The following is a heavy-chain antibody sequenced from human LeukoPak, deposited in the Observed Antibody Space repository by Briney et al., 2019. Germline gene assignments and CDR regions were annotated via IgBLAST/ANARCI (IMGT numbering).Heavy chain of an antibody. J-gene: IGHJ4*02. D-gene: IGHD5-24*01. CDR3: ARDPGRDGYNYDYFDY. Sequence: ASVKVSCKASGYTFTSYGISWVRQAPGQGLEWMGWISAYNGNTNYAQKLQGRVTMTTDTSTSTAYMELRSLRSDDTAVYYCARDPGRDGYNYDYFDYWGQGTLVTVSS. CDR2: ISAYNGNT. CDR1: GYTFTSYG. V-gene: IGHV1-18*01.